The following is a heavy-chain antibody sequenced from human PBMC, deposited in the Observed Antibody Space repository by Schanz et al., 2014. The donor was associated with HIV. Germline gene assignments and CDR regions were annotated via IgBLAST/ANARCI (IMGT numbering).Heavy chain of an antibody. D-gene: IGHD6-13*01. CDR1: GFTFSSYG. V-gene: IGHV3-33*08. J-gene: IGHJ6*02. CDR2: IWYDGSNK. CDR3: ARTDHLASAGMDYYYGMDV. Sequence: QVQLVESGGGVVQPGTSLTLSCAASGFTFSSYGMHWVRQAPGKGLEWVAVIWYDGSNKYYADSVKGRFTISRDNSKNTLYLQMNRLRAEDTAVYYCARTDHLASAGMDYYYGMDVWGQGTTVTVSS.